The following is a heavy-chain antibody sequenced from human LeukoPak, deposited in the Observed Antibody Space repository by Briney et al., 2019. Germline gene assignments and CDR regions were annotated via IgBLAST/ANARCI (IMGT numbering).Heavy chain of an antibody. CDR3: ARGGVVFYYYYMDV. Sequence: SVKVSCKASGGTFSSYAISWVRQAPGQGLEWMGGIIPIFGTANYAQKFQGRVTITADKSTSTAYMELSSLRSEDTAVYYCARGGVVFYYYYMDVWGKGTTVTVSS. CDR1: GGTFSSYA. J-gene: IGHJ6*03. D-gene: IGHD5-12*01. V-gene: IGHV1-69*06. CDR2: IIPIFGTA.